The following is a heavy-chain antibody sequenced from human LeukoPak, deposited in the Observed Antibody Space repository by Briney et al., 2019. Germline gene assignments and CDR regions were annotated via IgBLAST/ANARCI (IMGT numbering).Heavy chain of an antibody. J-gene: IGHJ4*02. CDR2: ISAYNGNT. CDR1: GYTFTSYG. Sequence: AASVKVSCKASGYTFTSYGISWVRQAPGQGLEWMGWISAYNGNTNYAQKLQGRVTMTTDTSTSTAYMELRSLRSDDTAVYYCAREGLPSRWLQDGDYFDYWGQGTLVTVSS. CDR3: AREGLPSRWLQDGDYFDY. D-gene: IGHD5-24*01. V-gene: IGHV1-18*01.